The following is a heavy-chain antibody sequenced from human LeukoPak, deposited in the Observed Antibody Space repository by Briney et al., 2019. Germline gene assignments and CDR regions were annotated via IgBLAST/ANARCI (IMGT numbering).Heavy chain of an antibody. V-gene: IGHV4-39*07. Sequence: PSETLSLTCSVSGGSISSSTYYWGWIRQPPGKGLEWIGSLYYSGSTYYNPSLKSRVTISVDTSKNQFSLKLSSVTAADTAVYYCARDYYDSSGFHYWGQGTLVTVSS. CDR2: LYYSGST. J-gene: IGHJ4*02. CDR1: GGSISSSTYY. CDR3: ARDYYDSSGFHY. D-gene: IGHD3-22*01.